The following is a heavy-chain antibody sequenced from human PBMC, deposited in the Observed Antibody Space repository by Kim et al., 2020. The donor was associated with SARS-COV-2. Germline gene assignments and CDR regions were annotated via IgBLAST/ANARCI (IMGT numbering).Heavy chain of an antibody. J-gene: IGHJ4*02. CDR2: IIPIFGTA. D-gene: IGHD5-12*01. CDR1: GGTFSSYA. CDR3: ARGGWVATITSPFDY. V-gene: IGHV1-69*13. Sequence: SVKVSCKASGGTFSSYAISWVRQAPGQGLEWMGGIIPIFGTANYAQKFQGRVTITADESTSTAYMELSSLRSEDTAVYYCARGGWVATITSPFDYWGQGTLVTVSS.